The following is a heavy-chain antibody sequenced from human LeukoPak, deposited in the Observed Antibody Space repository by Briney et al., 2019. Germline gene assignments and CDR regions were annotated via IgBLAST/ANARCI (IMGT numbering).Heavy chain of an antibody. CDR1: GGSLSSYY. V-gene: IGHV4-59*01. CDR2: IYYCGST. D-gene: IGHD5-18*01. CDR3: ARDRHSTGPIDY. Sequence: SETLALTCTVSGGSLSSYYWSWIRQPPGKGLGWVGYIYYCGSTNYNPSLKRRVMISVDTSNTQFSLKLSSVTAAATAVYYCARDRHSTGPIDYWGQGTLVTVSS. J-gene: IGHJ4*02.